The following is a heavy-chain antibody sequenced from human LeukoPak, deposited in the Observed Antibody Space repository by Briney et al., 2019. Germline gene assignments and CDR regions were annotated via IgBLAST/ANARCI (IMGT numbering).Heavy chain of an antibody. J-gene: IGHJ6*03. CDR2: IYTSGST. Sequence: PSGTLSLTCTVSGGSIGPYYWSWIRQPAGKGLEWIGRIYTSGSTNYNPSLKSRVTISVDTSKNQFSLKLSSVTAADTAVYYCARAASYYYGSGSYYKDYYYYYMDVWGKGTTVTVSS. CDR1: GGSIGPYY. D-gene: IGHD3-10*01. CDR3: ARAASYYYGSGSYYKDYYYYYMDV. V-gene: IGHV4-4*07.